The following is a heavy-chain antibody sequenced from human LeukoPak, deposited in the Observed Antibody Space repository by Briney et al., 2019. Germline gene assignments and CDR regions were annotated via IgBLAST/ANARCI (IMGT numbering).Heavy chain of an antibody. D-gene: IGHD4-17*01. CDR2: IWYDGSNK. J-gene: IGHJ3*02. CDR3: VKDLGDYGDYVAFDI. CDR1: GFTFNSYG. Sequence: PGGSLRLSCAASGFTFNSYGMHWVRQAPGKGLEWVAAIWYDGSNKYYADSVKGRFTISRDNSKNTLYLQMSSLRSEDTAVYYCVKDLGDYGDYVAFDIWGQGTMVTVSS. V-gene: IGHV3-30*02.